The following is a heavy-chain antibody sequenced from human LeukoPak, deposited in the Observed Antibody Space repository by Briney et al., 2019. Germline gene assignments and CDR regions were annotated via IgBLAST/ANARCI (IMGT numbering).Heavy chain of an antibody. D-gene: IGHD3-3*01. CDR1: GGSFSGYY. J-gene: IGHJ5*02. CDR3: ARECGTYYDFWSGYFAWFDR. V-gene: IGHV4-34*01. Sequence: SGTLSLTCAGYGGSFSGYYWSWIRQPPGKGLEWVGQINHSGSTNYNSSLKSRVAISVDTSNNQISLKLSSVTAADTAVYYYARECGTYYDFWSGYFAWFDRGGEATVIAASS. CDR2: INHSGST.